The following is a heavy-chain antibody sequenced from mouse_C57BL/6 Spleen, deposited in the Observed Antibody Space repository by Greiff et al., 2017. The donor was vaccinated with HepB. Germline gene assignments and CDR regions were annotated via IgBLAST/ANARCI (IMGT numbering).Heavy chain of an antibody. CDR3: ARSITTVVAPLFDY. D-gene: IGHD1-1*01. CDR1: GYTFTSYW. Sequence: QVQLKQPGAELVKPGASVKLSCKASGYTFTSYWMHWVKQRPGQGLEWIGMIHPNSGSTNYNEKFKSKATLTVDKSSSTAYMQLSSLTSEDSAVYYCARSITTVVAPLFDYWGQGTTLTVSS. CDR2: IHPNSGST. V-gene: IGHV1-64*01. J-gene: IGHJ2*01.